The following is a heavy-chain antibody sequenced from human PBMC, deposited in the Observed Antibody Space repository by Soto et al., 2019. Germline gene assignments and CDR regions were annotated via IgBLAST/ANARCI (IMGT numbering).Heavy chain of an antibody. CDR2: IYDSENT. V-gene: IGHV4-59*08. J-gene: IGHJ4*02. D-gene: IGHD6-6*01. CDR3: ARHEKGSSFDH. CDR1: GGSIGRYY. Sequence: SETLSLTCSVSGGSIGRYYWSWIRQSPGKGLERIGFIYDSENTNYNPSLKSRVTISGDTSKNQLSLTLSSVTAADTAIYYCARHEKGSSFDHWGQGALVTVSS.